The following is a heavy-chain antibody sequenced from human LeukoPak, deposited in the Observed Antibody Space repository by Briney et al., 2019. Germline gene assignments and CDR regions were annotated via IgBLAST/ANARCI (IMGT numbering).Heavy chain of an antibody. D-gene: IGHD5-12*01. CDR2: ISDDGGKK. CDR1: GFTFSSYG. J-gene: IGHJ4*02. CDR3: AIQYSGYFDY. Sequence: GGSLRLSCAASGFTFSSYGMHWVRQAPGKGLEWVALISDDGGKKYYADSVKGRFTISRDNSKNTLYLQMNSLRAEDTALYYCAIQYSGYFDYWGQGTLVTVSS. V-gene: IGHV3-30*03.